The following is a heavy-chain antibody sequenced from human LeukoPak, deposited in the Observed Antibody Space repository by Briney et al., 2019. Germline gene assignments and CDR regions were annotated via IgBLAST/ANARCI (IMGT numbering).Heavy chain of an antibody. D-gene: IGHD3-10*01. CDR3: ARSSYGSGSYPHYFDY. CDR1: GFTFSSYW. J-gene: IGHJ4*02. Sequence: GGSLRLSCAASGFTFSSYWMSWVRQAPGKGLEWVANIKQDGSEKYYVDSVKGRFTISRDNAKNSLYLQMNSLRAEDTAVYYCARSSYGSGSYPHYFDYWGQGTLVTVSS. CDR2: IKQDGSEK. V-gene: IGHV3-7*01.